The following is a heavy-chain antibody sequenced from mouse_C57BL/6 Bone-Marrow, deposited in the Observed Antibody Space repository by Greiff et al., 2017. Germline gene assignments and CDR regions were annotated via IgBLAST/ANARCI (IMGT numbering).Heavy chain of an antibody. J-gene: IGHJ2*01. CDR2: IHPSDSDT. CDR1: GYTFTSYW. D-gene: IGHD1-1*01. V-gene: IGHV1-74*01. CDR3: AIPTVVEMPYYFDY. Sequence: QVQLQQPGAELVKPGASVKVSCKASGYTFTSYWMHWVKQRPGQGLEWIGRIHPSDSDTNYNQKFKGKATLTVDKSSSTAYMQLSSLTSEDSAVYYCAIPTVVEMPYYFDYWGQGTTLTVSS.